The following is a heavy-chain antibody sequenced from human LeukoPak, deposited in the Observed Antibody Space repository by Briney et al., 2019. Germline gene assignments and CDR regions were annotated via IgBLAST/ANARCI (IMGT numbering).Heavy chain of an antibody. CDR1: GYTFTSYG. Sequence: ASVKVSCKASGYTFTSYGISWVRQAPGQGLEWMGWISAYNGNTNYAQKLQGRVTMTTDTSTSTAYMELSSLRSEDTAVYYCAAESGGSYLHLSFDIWGQGTMVTVSS. V-gene: IGHV1-18*01. J-gene: IGHJ3*02. CDR2: ISAYNGNT. CDR3: AAESGGSYLHLSFDI. D-gene: IGHD1-26*01.